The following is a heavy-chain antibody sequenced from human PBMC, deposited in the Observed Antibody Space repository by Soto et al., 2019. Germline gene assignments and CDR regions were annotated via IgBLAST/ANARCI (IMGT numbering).Heavy chain of an antibody. J-gene: IGHJ6*03. CDR2: ISSSSSTI. D-gene: IGHD4-4*01. Sequence: WGSLRLSCAASGFTFSSYSMNWVRQAPGKGLEWVSYISSSSSTIYYADSVKGRFTISRDNAKNSLYLQMNSLRAEDTAVYYCARDPGAGSYSNYYYYYMDVWGKGTTVTVSS. V-gene: IGHV3-48*01. CDR3: ARDPGAGSYSNYYYYYMDV. CDR1: GFTFSSYS.